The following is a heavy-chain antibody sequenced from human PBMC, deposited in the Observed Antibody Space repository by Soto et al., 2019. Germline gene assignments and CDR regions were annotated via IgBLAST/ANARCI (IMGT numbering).Heavy chain of an antibody. D-gene: IGHD2-15*01. V-gene: IGHV1-3*01. CDR3: ARGPGGPDGPGDY. J-gene: IGHJ4*02. Sequence: QVQLVQSGAEVKKPGASVKVSCKASGYTFTSYAMHWVRQAPGQRLEWMGWINAGNGNTKYSQKFQGRVTITRDTSGSPAYMELRSLRSEDTAVYYCARGPGGPDGPGDYWGQGTLVTVSS. CDR2: INAGNGNT. CDR1: GYTFTSYA.